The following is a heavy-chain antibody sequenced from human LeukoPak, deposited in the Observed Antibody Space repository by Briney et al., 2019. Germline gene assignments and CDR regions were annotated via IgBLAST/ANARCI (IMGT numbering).Heavy chain of an antibody. J-gene: IGHJ4*02. CDR1: GFTFSSFW. CDR2: IKTDGSEK. Sequence: PGGSLRLSCAASGFTFSSFWMAWVRQAPGKGLEWVANIKTDGSEKYYVGSVKGRFTISRDNAENSLYLQMNSLRAEDTAVYYCAREYSGSYWDYWGQGTLVTVSS. CDR3: AREYSGSYWDY. D-gene: IGHD1-26*01. V-gene: IGHV3-7*01.